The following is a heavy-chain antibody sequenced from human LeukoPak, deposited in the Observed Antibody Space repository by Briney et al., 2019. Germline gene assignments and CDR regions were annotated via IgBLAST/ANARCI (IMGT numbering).Heavy chain of an antibody. Sequence: SGPTLVNPTQTLTLTCTFSGFSLSTSGMCVSWIRQPPGKALEWLALIDWDDDKYYSTSLETRLTISKDTSKNQVVLTMTNMDPVGTATYYCARHDSSGYYQGWFDPWGQGTLVTVSS. V-gene: IGHV2-70*01. CDR1: GFSLSTSGMC. D-gene: IGHD3-22*01. CDR2: IDWDDDK. J-gene: IGHJ5*02. CDR3: ARHDSSGYYQGWFDP.